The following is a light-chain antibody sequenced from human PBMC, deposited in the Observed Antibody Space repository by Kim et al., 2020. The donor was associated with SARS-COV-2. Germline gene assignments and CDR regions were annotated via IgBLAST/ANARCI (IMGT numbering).Light chain of an antibody. CDR1: QSVTTY. CDR2: DAS. J-gene: IGKJ4*01. V-gene: IGKV3-11*01. Sequence: EIVLTQSPATLSLSPGERATLSCMASQSVTTYLAWYQQRPGQAPRLLIYDASNRATGIPARFSGSGYGTDFTLTISSLEPEDCAVYYCHHLSDWPLTFGGGTKVDIK. CDR3: HHLSDWPLT.